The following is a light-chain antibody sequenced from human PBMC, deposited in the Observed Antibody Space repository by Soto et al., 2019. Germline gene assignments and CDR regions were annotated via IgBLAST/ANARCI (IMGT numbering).Light chain of an antibody. V-gene: IGKV1-39*01. CDR2: AAS. J-gene: IGKJ5*01. CDR1: QSIGRF. CDR3: QQSYSPPPIT. Sequence: QWTGAPSSQPTSVEDRVTITSPVSQSIGRFLNRYQQKTGKAPALLIYAASSLQSGVPSRFSGSGSGTDFTLTISSLQPEEFATYYCQQSYSPPPITFGQGTRLEVK.